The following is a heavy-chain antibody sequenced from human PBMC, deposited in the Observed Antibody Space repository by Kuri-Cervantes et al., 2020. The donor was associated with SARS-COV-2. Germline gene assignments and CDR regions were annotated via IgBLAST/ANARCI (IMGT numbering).Heavy chain of an antibody. CDR1: GGSISSGDYY. J-gene: IGHJ3*02. Sequence: SETLSLTCTVSGGSISSGDYYWSWIRQPPGKGLEWIGYIYYSGSTYYNPSLKSRVTISVDTSKNQFSPKLSSVTAADTAVYYCARQSVTIFGVVTTGDAFDIWGRGTMVTVSS. D-gene: IGHD3-3*01. CDR3: ARQSVTIFGVVTTGDAFDI. V-gene: IGHV4-30-4*08. CDR2: IYYSGST.